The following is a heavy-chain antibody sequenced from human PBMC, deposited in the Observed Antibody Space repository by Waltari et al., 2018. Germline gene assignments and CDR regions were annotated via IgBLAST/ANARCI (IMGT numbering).Heavy chain of an antibody. J-gene: IGHJ6*03. CDR1: GGSTSTYY. D-gene: IGHD1-26*01. Sequence: QVQLQESGPGLVKPSETLSLTCTVSGGSTSTYYWSWVRQSPGKGLEWIGYIHYSGSSVYNPSLRGRVAISLDTPNNQFSRRLRSVTAADAAIYYCARADTSTSYFYYYMDVWGKGTTVTVSS. CDR2: IHYSGSS. CDR3: ARADTSTSYFYYYMDV. V-gene: IGHV4-59*01.